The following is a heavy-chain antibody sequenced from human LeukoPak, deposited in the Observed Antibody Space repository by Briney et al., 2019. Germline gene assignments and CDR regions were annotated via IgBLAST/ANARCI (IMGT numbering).Heavy chain of an antibody. D-gene: IGHD3-10*01. Sequence: SETLSLTCTVSGDSISSYYWSWIRQPPGKGLEWIGYIYYSGSINYNPSLKSRVTISVDTSKNQFSLKLSSVTAADTAVYYCARNLGYYGSGIIQGGWFDPWGQGTLVTVSS. CDR3: ARNLGYYGSGIIQGGWFDP. CDR2: IYYSGSI. CDR1: GDSISSYY. V-gene: IGHV4-59*01. J-gene: IGHJ5*02.